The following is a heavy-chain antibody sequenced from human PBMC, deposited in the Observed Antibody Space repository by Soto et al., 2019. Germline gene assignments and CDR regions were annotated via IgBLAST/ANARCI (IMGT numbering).Heavy chain of an antibody. CDR3: ARDWGYSSPTSANNWFDP. CDR1: GDSVSSNSAA. J-gene: IGHJ5*02. CDR2: TYYRSKWYN. D-gene: IGHD6-13*01. Sequence: SQTLSLTCAISGDSVSSNSAAWNWIRQSPSRGLEWLGRTYYRSKWYNDYAVSVKSRITINPDTSKNQFSLQLNSVTPEDTAVYYCARDWGYSSPTSANNWFDPWGQGTLVTVS. V-gene: IGHV6-1*01.